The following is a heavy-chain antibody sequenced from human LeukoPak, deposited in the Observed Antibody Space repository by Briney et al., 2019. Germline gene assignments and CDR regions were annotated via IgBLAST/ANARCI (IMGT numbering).Heavy chain of an antibody. CDR2: INHSGST. V-gene: IGHV4-34*01. CDR1: GGSFSGYY. CDR3: ARVFVRYVWGSYRYPFDY. J-gene: IGHJ4*02. D-gene: IGHD3-16*02. Sequence: SETLSLTCAAYGGSFSGYYWSWIRQPPGKGLEWLGEINHSGSTNYNPSLKSRVTISVDTSKNQFSLKLSSVTAADTAVYYCARVFVRYVWGSYRYPFDYWGQGTLVTVSS.